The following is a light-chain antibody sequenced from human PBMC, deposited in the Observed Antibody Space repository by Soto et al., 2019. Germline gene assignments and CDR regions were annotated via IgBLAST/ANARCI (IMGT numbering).Light chain of an antibody. Sequence: EIVTTQSPATLSVSPGERATLSCRASQSVSSNLAWYQQKPGQAPRLLIYGASIRATGIPARFSGSGSGTEFTLTISSLQSEDFAVYYCQQYNNWPITFGPGTKVDIK. CDR2: GAS. V-gene: IGKV3D-15*01. CDR1: QSVSSN. J-gene: IGKJ3*01. CDR3: QQYNNWPIT.